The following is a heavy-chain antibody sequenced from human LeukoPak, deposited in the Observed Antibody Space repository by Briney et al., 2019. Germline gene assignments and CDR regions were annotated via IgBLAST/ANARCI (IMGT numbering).Heavy chain of an antibody. CDR2: INPSGGST. J-gene: IGHJ5*02. D-gene: IGHD3-10*01. Sequence: ASVKVSCKASGYTFTSYYMHWVRQAPGQGLEWMGIINPSGGSTSYAQKFQGRVTMTRDTSTSTVYMELSSLRSEDTAVYYCARVHYYGSGSYYNGVPTFDPWGQGTLVTVSS. CDR1: GYTFTSYY. CDR3: ARVHYYGSGSYYNGVPTFDP. V-gene: IGHV1-46*01.